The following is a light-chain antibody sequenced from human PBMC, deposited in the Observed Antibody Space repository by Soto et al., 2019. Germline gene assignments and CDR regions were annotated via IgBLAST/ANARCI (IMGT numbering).Light chain of an antibody. CDR2: GAS. Sequence: DIVLTQSPGTLSLSPGERATLSCRASESVSSSNLACYQHQPGRAPRLLIYGASSRATGIPDRFSGSGFGTDFTLTISRLEPEDFAVYFCQQYCSPYTFGQGTKLEIK. CDR3: QQYCSPYT. J-gene: IGKJ2*01. V-gene: IGKV3-20*01. CDR1: ESVSSSN.